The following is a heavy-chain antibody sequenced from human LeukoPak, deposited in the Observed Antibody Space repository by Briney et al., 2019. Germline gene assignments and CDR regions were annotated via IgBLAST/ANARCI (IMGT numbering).Heavy chain of an antibody. CDR1: GGSISSSNYY. D-gene: IGHD3-10*01. CDR2: IYYGRST. V-gene: IGHV4-39*01. Sequence: SETLSLTCSVSGGSISSSNYYWGWIRQPPGKGLEWIGTIYYGRSTYYNPSLKSRVTISVDTSKNQFSLKLSSLTAADTAVYFCAGVRGIISRNWFDPWGHGTLVTVSS. J-gene: IGHJ5*02. CDR3: AGVRGIISRNWFDP.